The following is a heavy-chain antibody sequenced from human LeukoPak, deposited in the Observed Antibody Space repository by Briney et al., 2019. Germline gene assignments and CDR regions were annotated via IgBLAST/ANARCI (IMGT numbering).Heavy chain of an antibody. CDR1: GFTFSNYA. Sequence: GGSLRLSCAASGFTFSNYAMSWVRQAPRRGLEWVSLISASGGNSYYADSVKGRFTVSRDSSKNTLHLQMNSLRAEDTAVYYCARDIELSCWGQGTLVTVSS. CDR2: ISASGGNS. J-gene: IGHJ4*02. CDR3: ARDIELSC. D-gene: IGHD1-26*01. V-gene: IGHV3-23*01.